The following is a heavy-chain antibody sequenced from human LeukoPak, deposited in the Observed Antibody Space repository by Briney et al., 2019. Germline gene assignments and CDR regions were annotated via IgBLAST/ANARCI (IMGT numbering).Heavy chain of an antibody. D-gene: IGHD3-22*01. CDR1: GFTFSDHY. J-gene: IGHJ4*02. CDR2: INHSGST. V-gene: IGHV4-34*01. Sequence: GSLRLSCAASGFTFSDHYMDWVRQAPGKGLEWIGEINHSGSTNYNPSLKSRVTISVDTSKNQFSLKLSSVTAADTAVYYCARGTTRDSSGYSGLRFDYWGQGTLVTVSS. CDR3: ARGTTRDSSGYSGLRFDY.